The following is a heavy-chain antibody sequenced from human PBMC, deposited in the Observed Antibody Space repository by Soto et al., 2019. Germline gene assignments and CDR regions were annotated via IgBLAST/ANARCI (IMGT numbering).Heavy chain of an antibody. CDR1: GGSVSSGSYY. Sequence: PSETLSLTCTVSGGSVSSGSYYWSWIRQPPGKGLEWSGYIYFNGSTNYNPSLKSRLTISVETSKNQFSLTLTSVTAADTAMYYCPRDSRGYSRAFDYWGQGTPVTVSS. D-gene: IGHD5-18*01. J-gene: IGHJ4*02. CDR3: PRDSRGYSRAFDY. CDR2: IYFNGST. V-gene: IGHV4-61*01.